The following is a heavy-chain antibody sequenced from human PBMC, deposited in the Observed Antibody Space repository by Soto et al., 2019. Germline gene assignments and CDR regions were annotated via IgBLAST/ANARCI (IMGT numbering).Heavy chain of an antibody. CDR3: ARSYSGYLIDY. CDR1: GLTFSSYA. D-gene: IGHD5-12*01. J-gene: IGHJ4*02. Sequence: GGSLRLSCAASGLTFSSYAMHWVRQAPGKGLEWVAVISYDGSNKYYADSVKGRFTISRDNSKNTLYLQMNSLRAEDTAVYYCARSYSGYLIDYWGQGTLVTVSS. CDR2: ISYDGSNK. V-gene: IGHV3-30-3*01.